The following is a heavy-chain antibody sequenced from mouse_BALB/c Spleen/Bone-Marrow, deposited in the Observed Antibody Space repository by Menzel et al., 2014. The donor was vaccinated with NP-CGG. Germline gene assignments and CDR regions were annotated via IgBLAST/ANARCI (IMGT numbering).Heavy chain of an antibody. Sequence: EVKLVESGGGLVKPGGSLKLSCAASGFTFSNYAMSWVRQSPEKRLEWVAEISSGGSYTYYPDTVTGRFTISRDNAKKTLYLEMSSLRSEDTAMYYCARDGGGYSSWFAYWGQGTLVTVSA. J-gene: IGHJ3*01. CDR1: GFTFSNYA. V-gene: IGHV5-9-4*01. D-gene: IGHD2-3*01. CDR3: ARDGGGYSSWFAY. CDR2: ISSGGSYT.